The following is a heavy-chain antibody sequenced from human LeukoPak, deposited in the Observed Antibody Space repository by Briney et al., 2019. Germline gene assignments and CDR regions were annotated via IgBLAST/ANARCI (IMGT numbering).Heavy chain of an antibody. D-gene: IGHD3-9*01. J-gene: IGHJ5*02. CDR2: IYPRDGST. Sequence: ASVKVSCKASGYTFTSNYIHWVRQAPGQGLEWMGMIYPRDGSTSYAQKFQGRVTVTRDTSTSTVHMELSGLRSEDTAVYYCARARTSYYDISLGPWGQGTLVTVSS. CDR1: GYTFTSNY. V-gene: IGHV1-46*01. CDR3: ARARTSYYDISLGP.